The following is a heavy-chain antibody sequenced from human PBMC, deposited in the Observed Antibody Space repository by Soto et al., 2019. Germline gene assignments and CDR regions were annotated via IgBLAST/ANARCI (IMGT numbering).Heavy chain of an antibody. CDR1: GYTFTSYA. J-gene: IGHJ4*02. D-gene: IGHD2-15*01. V-gene: IGHV1-3*01. CDR2: INAGNGNT. Sequence: GASVKVSCKASGYTFTSYAMHWVRQAPGQRLEWMGWINAGNGNTKYSQKFQGRVTITRDTSASTAYMELSSLRSEDTAVYYCARDRASLYYFDYWGQGTLVTVSS. CDR3: ARDRASLYYFDY.